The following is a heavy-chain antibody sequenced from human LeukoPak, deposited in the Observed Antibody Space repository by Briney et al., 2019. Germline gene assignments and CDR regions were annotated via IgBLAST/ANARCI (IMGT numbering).Heavy chain of an antibody. J-gene: IGHJ4*02. V-gene: IGHV3-23*01. CDR3: AITYDYVWRSYRPFDY. Sequence: PGGSLTLSCAASGFSFSNYGMSWFRQAPGKGLEWVSTINNRADETHYADSVRGRFFISRDNAKNSLYLQMNSLRDEDTAVYYCAITYDYVWRSYRPFDYWGQGTLVTVSS. CDR2: INNRADET. D-gene: IGHD3-16*02. CDR1: GFSFSNYG.